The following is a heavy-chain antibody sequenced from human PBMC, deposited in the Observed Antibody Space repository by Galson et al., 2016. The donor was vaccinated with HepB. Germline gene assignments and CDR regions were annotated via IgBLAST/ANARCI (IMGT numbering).Heavy chain of an antibody. CDR2: ISSSRSYI. D-gene: IGHD5-12*01. CDR1: GFPFSDFA. V-gene: IGHV3-21*01. Sequence: SLRLSCAASGFPFSDFAMHWVRQAPGKGLEWIYLISSSRSYIYYADSVKGRFTISRDNAKNSLYLLMNNLRAEDTAVYYCARDSLGGFGAHDYWGQGSLVTVSS. CDR3: ARDSLGGFGAHDY. J-gene: IGHJ4*02.